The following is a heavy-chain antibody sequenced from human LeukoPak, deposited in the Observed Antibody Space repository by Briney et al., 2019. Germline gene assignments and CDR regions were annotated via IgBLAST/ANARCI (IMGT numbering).Heavy chain of an antibody. CDR3: ARINGDYYDSSGPLAFGY. D-gene: IGHD3-22*01. CDR1: GYSFTSYW. V-gene: IGHV5-51*01. CDR2: IYPGDSDT. Sequence: GESLKISCKGSGYSFTSYWIGWVRQMPGKGLEWMGIIYPGDSDTRYSPSFQGQVTISADKSISTAYLQWSSLKASDTAMYYCARINGDYYDSSGPLAFGYWGQGTLVTVSS. J-gene: IGHJ4*02.